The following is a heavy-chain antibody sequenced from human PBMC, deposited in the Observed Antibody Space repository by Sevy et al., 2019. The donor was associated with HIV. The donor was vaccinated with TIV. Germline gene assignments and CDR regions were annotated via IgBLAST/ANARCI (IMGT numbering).Heavy chain of an antibody. Sequence: GGSLRLSCVGSGFTFEDYALHWVRQAPGKGLEWVSGISWNSGSLDYADSVRGRFTIFRDNAKNTLYLQMDSLRSEDTALYHCVKTPMTEAAPFFDFWGQGTAVTVFS. J-gene: IGHJ4*02. D-gene: IGHD6-19*01. CDR2: ISWNSGSL. CDR3: VKTPMTEAAPFFDF. CDR1: GFTFEDYA. V-gene: IGHV3-9*01.